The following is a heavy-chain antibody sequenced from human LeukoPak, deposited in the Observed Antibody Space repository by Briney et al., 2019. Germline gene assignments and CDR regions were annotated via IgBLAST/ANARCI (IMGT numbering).Heavy chain of an antibody. CDR3: AALGAYDYVWGSYLGFDY. V-gene: IGHV1-8*01. D-gene: IGHD3-16*02. CDR2: MNPNSGNT. CDR1: GYTFTSYD. J-gene: IGHJ4*02. Sequence: GASVKVSCKASGYTFTSYDINWVRQAPGQGLEWMGWMNPNSGNTGYAQKFQGRVTMTRNTSISTAYMELSSLRSEDTAVYYCAALGAYDYVWGSYLGFDYWGQGTLVTVSS.